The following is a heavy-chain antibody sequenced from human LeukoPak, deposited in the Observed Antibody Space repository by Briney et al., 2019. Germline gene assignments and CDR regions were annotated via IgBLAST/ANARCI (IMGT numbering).Heavy chain of an antibody. J-gene: IGHJ4*02. V-gene: IGHV3-15*01. CDR1: GLTFSNAW. CDR2: IKRKSDGGTT. D-gene: IGHD1-14*01. CDR3: TTELDVRPNHY. Sequence: GGSLRLSCAASGLTFSNAWMSWVRQAPGKGLEWVGRIKRKSDGGTTDYAAPVRGRFTISRDDSKNTLYLQMNSLKSEDTAVYYCTTELDVRPNHYWGQGTLVTVSS.